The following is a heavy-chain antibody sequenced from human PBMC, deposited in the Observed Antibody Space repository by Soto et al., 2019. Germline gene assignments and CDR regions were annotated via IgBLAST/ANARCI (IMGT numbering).Heavy chain of an antibody. CDR2: IGRRGSPI. Sequence: EAQLVESGGGLVQPGGSLRLSCAAFEFTLSNYEMDWVRQPPGKGLEWVSPIGRRGSPIYYADSVKGRFTISSDNAKNSVFLQMNSLRPEDTAVYYCSRVYDDYLIDAFDIWGQGTMV. V-gene: IGHV3-48*03. CDR3: SRVYDDYLIDAFDI. D-gene: IGHD4-17*01. CDR1: EFTLSNYE. J-gene: IGHJ3*02.